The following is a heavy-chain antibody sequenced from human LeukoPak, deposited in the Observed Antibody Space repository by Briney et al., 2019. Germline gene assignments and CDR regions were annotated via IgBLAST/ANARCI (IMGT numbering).Heavy chain of an antibody. V-gene: IGHV3-48*01. CDR1: GFTFSSYS. CDR3: ARGVKVLDAFDI. D-gene: IGHD3-16*01. CDR2: ISGGSRGI. J-gene: IGHJ3*02. Sequence: GGSLRLSCSASGFTFSSYSMNWVRQAPGKGLEWVSFISGGSRGIHYADSVKGRFTISRDNAENSLFLQMNSLRAEDTAVYYCARGVKVLDAFDIWGQGTMVTVSS.